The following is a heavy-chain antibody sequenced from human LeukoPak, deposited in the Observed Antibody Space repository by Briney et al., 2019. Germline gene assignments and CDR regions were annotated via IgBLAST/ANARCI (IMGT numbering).Heavy chain of an antibody. CDR1: GGSISSGGYY. V-gene: IGHV4-30-2*01. Sequence: PSETLSLTCTVSGGSISSGGYYWSWIRQPPGKGLEWIGYIYHSGSTYYNPSLKSRVTISVDRSKNQFSLKLSSVTAADTAVYYCARTSYPLGADQLLYEGGGNWFDPWGQGTLVTVSS. D-gene: IGHD2-2*02. J-gene: IGHJ5*02. CDR2: IYHSGST. CDR3: ARTSYPLGADQLLYEGGGNWFDP.